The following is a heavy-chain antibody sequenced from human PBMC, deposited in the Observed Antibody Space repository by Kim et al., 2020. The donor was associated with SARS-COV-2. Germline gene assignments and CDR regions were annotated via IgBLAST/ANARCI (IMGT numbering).Heavy chain of an antibody. CDR2: IYYSGST. Sequence: SETLSLTCTVSGGSISSSSYYWGWIRQPPGKGLEWIGSIYYSGSTYYNPSLKSRVTISVDTSKNQFSLKLSSVTAADTAVYYCASHSFYDILTGYIPPLDYWGQGTLVTVSS. D-gene: IGHD3-9*01. CDR3: ASHSFYDILTGYIPPLDY. V-gene: IGHV4-39*01. CDR1: GGSISSSSYY. J-gene: IGHJ4*02.